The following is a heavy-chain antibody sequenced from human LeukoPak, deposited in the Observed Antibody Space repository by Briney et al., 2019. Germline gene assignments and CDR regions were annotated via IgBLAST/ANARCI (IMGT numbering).Heavy chain of an antibody. Sequence: GGSLRLSCAASGFTFSSYALTWVRQAPGKGLEWVSAITSTGGDTYYAASVKGRFTISRDNSENTLYLQMNSPRAEDTALYYCARGPISGIYGYWGQGTLVTVSS. D-gene: IGHD3-10*01. J-gene: IGHJ4*02. CDR1: GFTFSSYA. CDR3: ARGPISGIYGY. CDR2: ITSTGGDT. V-gene: IGHV3-23*01.